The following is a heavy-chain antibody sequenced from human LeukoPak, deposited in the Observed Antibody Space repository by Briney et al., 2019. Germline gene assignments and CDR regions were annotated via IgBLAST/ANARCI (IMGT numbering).Heavy chain of an antibody. CDR2: TYYSGST. D-gene: IGHD3-22*01. V-gene: IGHV4-59*08. CDR3: ARGVSYYDSSGYYNEYFQH. J-gene: IGHJ1*01. CDR1: GGSISSYY. Sequence: SETLSLTCTVSGGSISSYYWSWIRQPPGKGLEWIGYTYYSGSTNYNPSLKSRVTISVDTSRNQFSLKLSSVTAADTAVYYCARGVSYYDSSGYYNEYFQHWGQGTLVTVSS.